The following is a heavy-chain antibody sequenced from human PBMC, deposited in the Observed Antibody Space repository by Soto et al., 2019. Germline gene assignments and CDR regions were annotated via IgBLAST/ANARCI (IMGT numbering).Heavy chain of an antibody. CDR1: GGSIGSGGYY. Sequence: QVQLQESGPGLVKPSQTLSLTCTVSGGSIGSGGYYWSWIRQHPGKGLEWIGYIYYSGSTYYNPSLKSRVTISVDTSKNQFSLKLSSVTAADTAVYYCARECSPVTMIVVDTDAFDIWGQGTMVTVSS. CDR2: IYYSGST. V-gene: IGHV4-31*03. J-gene: IGHJ3*02. D-gene: IGHD3-22*01. CDR3: ARECSPVTMIVVDTDAFDI.